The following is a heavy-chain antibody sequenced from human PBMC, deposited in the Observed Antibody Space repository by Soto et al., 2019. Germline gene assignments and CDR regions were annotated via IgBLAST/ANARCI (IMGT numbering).Heavy chain of an antibody. V-gene: IGHV3-74*01. CDR2: INSDGSST. D-gene: IGHD3-10*01. J-gene: IGHJ6*02. Sequence: GGSLRLSCAASGFTFSSYWMHWVRQAPGKGLVWVSRINSDGSSTSYADSVKGRFTISRDNAKNTLYLQMNSLRAEDTAVYYCARSPSITRVRGVIIYYYYYYGMDVWGQGTTVTVSS. CDR1: GFTFSSYW. CDR3: ARSPSITRVRGVIIYYYYYYGMDV.